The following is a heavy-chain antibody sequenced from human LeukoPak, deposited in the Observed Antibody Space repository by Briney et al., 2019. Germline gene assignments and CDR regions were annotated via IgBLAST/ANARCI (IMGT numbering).Heavy chain of an antibody. CDR2: IKENGGEK. D-gene: IGHD2-2*01. V-gene: IGHV3-7*03. Sequence: QPGGSLRLSCVVSGFTFTNYWMAWVRQAPGKGLEWVANIKENGGEKYYVDSVEGRFTVSRDNADNSLYLQMNSLRAEDTAVYYCARGYCSTDNCYAGPNFDYWGQGTLATVSS. CDR1: GFTFTNYW. J-gene: IGHJ4*02. CDR3: ARGYCSTDNCYAGPNFDY.